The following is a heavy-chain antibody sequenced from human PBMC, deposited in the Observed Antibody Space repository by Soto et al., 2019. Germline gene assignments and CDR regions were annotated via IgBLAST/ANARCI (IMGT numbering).Heavy chain of an antibody. CDR3: TRGPKGPGHYGPGSQGWFDP. CDR1: GGTFISHA. Sequence: QVQLVQSGAEVKKSGSSVKVSCKASGGTFISHAINWVRQVPGQGLEWMGVIIPVTETPNYAQKFQGRVTISADKSTTTVYRELISLRSEDTAVYYCTRGPKGPGHYGPGSQGWFDPWGQGTLVTVSS. CDR2: IIPVTETP. D-gene: IGHD3-10*01. V-gene: IGHV1-69*06. J-gene: IGHJ5*02.